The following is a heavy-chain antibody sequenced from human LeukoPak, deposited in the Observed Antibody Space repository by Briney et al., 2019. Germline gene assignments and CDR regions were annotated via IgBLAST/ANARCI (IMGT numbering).Heavy chain of an antibody. CDR2: IYTSGIT. Sequence: SETLSLTCTVSGGSISGYYWSWVRQPPGKGLEWIGYIYTSGITNYNPSLKSRVTMSEDTSKNQFSLKLSSVTAADTAVYYCARLGGYYDPFDYWGQGTLVTVSS. J-gene: IGHJ4*02. CDR3: ARLGGYYDPFDY. D-gene: IGHD3-22*01. CDR1: GGSISGYY. V-gene: IGHV4-4*09.